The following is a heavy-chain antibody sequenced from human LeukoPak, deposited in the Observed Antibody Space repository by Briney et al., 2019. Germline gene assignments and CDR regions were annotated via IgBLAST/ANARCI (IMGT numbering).Heavy chain of an antibody. D-gene: IGHD4-17*01. CDR2: TSAYSGNT. Sequence: ASVKVSCKASGYTFTSYGISWVRQAPGQGLEWMGWTSAYSGNTNYAQKLQGRVTMTTDTSTSTAYMELRSLRSDDTAVYYCARDDYGDYVGDYWGQGTLVTVSS. CDR3: ARDDYGDYVGDY. CDR1: GYTFTSYG. V-gene: IGHV1-18*01. J-gene: IGHJ4*02.